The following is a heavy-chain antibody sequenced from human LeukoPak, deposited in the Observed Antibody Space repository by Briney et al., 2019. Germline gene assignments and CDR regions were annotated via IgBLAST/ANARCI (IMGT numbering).Heavy chain of an antibody. Sequence: GGSLRLSCAASGFSFSSFWMSWVRQAPGKGLEWVAKIKDDGSEKYYVDSVKGRFTISRDNAKNSLYLQMNSLRAEDTAVYYCARDDSRYSGSPDNWGQGTRVTVSS. CDR1: GFSFSSFW. CDR2: IKDDGSEK. V-gene: IGHV3-7*01. CDR3: ARDDSRYSGSPDN. D-gene: IGHD1-26*01. J-gene: IGHJ4*02.